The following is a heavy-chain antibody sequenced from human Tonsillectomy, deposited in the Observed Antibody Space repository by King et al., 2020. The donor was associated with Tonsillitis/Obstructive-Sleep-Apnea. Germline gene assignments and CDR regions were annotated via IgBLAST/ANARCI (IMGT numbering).Heavy chain of an antibody. V-gene: IGHV1-69*01. D-gene: IGHD3-3*01. J-gene: IGHJ6*03. Sequence: QLVQSGAEVRKPGSSVKVSCKASGGTFSNYAISWVRQAPGQGLEWMGGVIPMFGSANYAQKFQGRVTIAADVSTSTANMELSSLRSEDTAVYYCARDNPEGFDYYDLTPYYYYYYMDVWGKGTTVTVSS. CDR1: GGTFSNYA. CDR3: ARDNPEGFDYYDLTPYYYYYYMDV. CDR2: VIPMFGSA.